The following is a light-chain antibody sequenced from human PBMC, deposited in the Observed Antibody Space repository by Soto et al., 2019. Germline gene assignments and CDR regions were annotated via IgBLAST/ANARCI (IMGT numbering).Light chain of an antibody. CDR1: SSNIGNNY. CDR3: GTWDSSRSAGV. Sequence: QSVLTQPPSVSGAPGQKVTISCSGSSSNIGNNYVAWYQQLQGTAPKLLIYDNNNRPSGIPDRFSCSKSGTSATLGITGVQTGDEADYYCGTWDSSRSAGVFGAGTKLTVL. J-gene: IGLJ2*01. CDR2: DNN. V-gene: IGLV1-51*01.